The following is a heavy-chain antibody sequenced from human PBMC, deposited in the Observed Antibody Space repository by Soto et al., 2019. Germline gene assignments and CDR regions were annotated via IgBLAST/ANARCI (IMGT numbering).Heavy chain of an antibody. CDR1: GGSFSGYY. CDR2: INHSGST. CDR3: ARVSPSGIVVVPAAIVDY. Sequence: QVQLQQWGAGLLKPSETLSLTCAVYGGSFSGYYWSWIRQPPGKGLEWIGEINHSGSTNYNPSLKSRVTISVDTSKNQFSLKLSSVTAADTAVYYCARVSPSGIVVVPAAIVDYWGQGTLVTVSS. J-gene: IGHJ4*02. V-gene: IGHV4-34*01. D-gene: IGHD2-2*01.